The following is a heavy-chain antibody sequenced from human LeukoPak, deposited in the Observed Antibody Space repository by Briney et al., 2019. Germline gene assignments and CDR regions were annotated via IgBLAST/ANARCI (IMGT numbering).Heavy chain of an antibody. CDR2: ISYDGSNK. J-gene: IGHJ4*02. CDR3: AKGTTAVAYYFDY. CDR1: GFIFSSYA. D-gene: IGHD6-19*01. Sequence: GGSLRLSCEASGFIFSSYAMSWVRQAPGKGLEWVAVISYDGSNKYYADSVKGRFTISRDNSKNTLYLQMNSLRAEDTAVYYCAKGTTAVAYYFDYWGQGTLVTVSS. V-gene: IGHV3-30*18.